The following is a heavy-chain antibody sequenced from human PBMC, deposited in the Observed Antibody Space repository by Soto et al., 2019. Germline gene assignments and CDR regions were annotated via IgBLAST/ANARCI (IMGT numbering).Heavy chain of an antibody. CDR2: INAGNGNT. CDR3: ARDGNFDWLSYYYYYYGMDV. Sequence: ASVKVSCKASGYTFTSYAMHWVRQAPGQRLEWMGWINAGNGNTKYSQKLQGRVTMTTDTSTSTAYMELRSLRSDDTAVYYCARDGNFDWLSYYYYYYGMDVWGQGTTVTVSS. V-gene: IGHV1-3*01. J-gene: IGHJ6*02. D-gene: IGHD3-9*01. CDR1: GYTFTSYA.